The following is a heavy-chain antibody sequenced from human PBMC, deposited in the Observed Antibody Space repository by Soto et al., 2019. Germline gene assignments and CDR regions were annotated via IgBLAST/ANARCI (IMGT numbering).Heavy chain of an antibody. CDR2: ISPDGSSA. CDR3: ASLDSAIPVVPVVGQDF. D-gene: IGHD1-26*01. Sequence: EVQLVESGGALVQPGGPLRLSCEASGFTFSTSWMNWVRQPPGKGLVWVSRISPDGSSASYADSVKGRFTISRDNAKNTLYLQMNSLRAEDTAVYFCASLDSAIPVVPVVGQDFWGRGTLVTVSS. J-gene: IGHJ4*02. CDR1: GFTFSTSW. V-gene: IGHV3-74*01.